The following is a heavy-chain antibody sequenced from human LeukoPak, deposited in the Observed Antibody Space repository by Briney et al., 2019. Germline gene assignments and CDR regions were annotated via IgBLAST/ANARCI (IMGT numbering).Heavy chain of an antibody. V-gene: IGHV4-59*08. Sequence: SETLSLTCTVSGGSISSYYWSWIRQPPGKGLEWIGYIYYSGSTNYNPSLNSRVTISVDTSKNQFSLKLSSVTAADTAVYYCARMRDIVVVPAAYFDYWGQGTLVTVSS. CDR1: GGSISSYY. CDR2: IYYSGST. J-gene: IGHJ4*02. D-gene: IGHD2-2*01. CDR3: ARMRDIVVVPAAYFDY.